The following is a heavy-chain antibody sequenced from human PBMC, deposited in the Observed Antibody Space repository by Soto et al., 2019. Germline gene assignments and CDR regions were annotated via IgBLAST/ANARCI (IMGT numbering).Heavy chain of an antibody. CDR2: MNPGSGDT. V-gene: IGHV1-8*01. J-gene: IGHJ5*02. D-gene: IGHD3-16*01. CDR1: GYSFTNND. Sequence: ASVKVSCKASGYSFTNNDVSWVRQATGQGLEWMGWMNPGSGDTGYAQKFQGRVTMTRVISTATAYMELSSLRSDDTAIYYCARMATFGSLNWFDPWGQGTLVTVSS. CDR3: ARMATFGSLNWFDP.